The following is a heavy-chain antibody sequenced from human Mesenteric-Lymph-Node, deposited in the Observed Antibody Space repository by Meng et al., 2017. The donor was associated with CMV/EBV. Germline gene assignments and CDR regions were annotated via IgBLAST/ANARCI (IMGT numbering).Heavy chain of an antibody. CDR1: GFTVSSNY. D-gene: IGHD3-16*01. Sequence: GESLKISCAASGFTVSSNYMNWVRQAPGKGLEWVSSISSRSSFIYYADSVKGRFTISRDNAKNSLYLQMNSLRAEDTAVYYCAKDGGLYFDYWGQGTLVTVSS. V-gene: IGHV3-21*01. CDR2: ISSRSSFI. CDR3: AKDGGLYFDY. J-gene: IGHJ4*02.